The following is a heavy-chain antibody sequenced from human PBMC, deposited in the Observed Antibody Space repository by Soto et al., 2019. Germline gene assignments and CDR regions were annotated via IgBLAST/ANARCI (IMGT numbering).Heavy chain of an antibody. D-gene: IGHD3-16*01. CDR3: ARRERYYGSPGWFDP. V-gene: IGHV4-39*01. Sequence: LSLTCTVSGGSINDFAYYWGWIRQPPGKGLEWIGTVYHNENTYYNPSLKSRVTISVDTAKNQFSLNLRSVTAADTAIYFCARRERYYGSPGWFDPWGQGALVTVS. CDR1: GGSINDFAYY. J-gene: IGHJ5*02. CDR2: VYHNENT.